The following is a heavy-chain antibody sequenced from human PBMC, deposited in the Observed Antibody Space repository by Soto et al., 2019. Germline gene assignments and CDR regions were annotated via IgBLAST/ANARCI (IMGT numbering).Heavy chain of an antibody. J-gene: IGHJ5*02. V-gene: IGHV1-18*01. Sequence: ASVKVSCKTSGYTFSNYGITWVRQAPGQPLEWLGWISLYSDGTNYAQKFQGRVSMTTDTSTTTAYMELRSLRSDDTAVYYCARVVPGAEAWFGPWGQGNLGTVSS. D-gene: IGHD2-2*01. CDR1: GYTFSNYG. CDR2: ISLYSDGT. CDR3: ARVVPGAEAWFGP.